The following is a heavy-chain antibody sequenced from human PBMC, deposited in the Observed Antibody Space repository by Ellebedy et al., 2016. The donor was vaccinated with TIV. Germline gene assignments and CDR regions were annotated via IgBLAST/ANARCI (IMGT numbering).Heavy chain of an antibody. CDR3: ARGAELRYFDWPYHPGYWFDP. Sequence: AASVKVSCKASGYTFTSYGISWVRQAPGQGLEWMGWISAYNGNTNYAQKLQGRVTMTTDTSTSTAYMELRSLRSDDTAVYYCARGAELRYFDWPYHPGYWFDPWGQGTLVTVSS. D-gene: IGHD3-9*01. V-gene: IGHV1-18*01. J-gene: IGHJ5*02. CDR2: ISAYNGNT. CDR1: GYTFTSYG.